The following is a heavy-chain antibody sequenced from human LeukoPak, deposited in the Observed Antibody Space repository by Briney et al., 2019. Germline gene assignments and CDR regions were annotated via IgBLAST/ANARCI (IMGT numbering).Heavy chain of an antibody. D-gene: IGHD6-13*01. Sequence: KSSETLSLTCTVSGGSISSGGYSWSWIRQHPGKGLEWIGYIYYSGSTYYNPSLKSRVTILVDTSQNQFSLKLSSVTAADTAVYYCGRSGVTAAATVDYWGQGTLVTVSS. V-gene: IGHV4-31*03. CDR3: GRSGVTAAATVDY. CDR2: IYYSGST. CDR1: GGSISSGGYS. J-gene: IGHJ4*02.